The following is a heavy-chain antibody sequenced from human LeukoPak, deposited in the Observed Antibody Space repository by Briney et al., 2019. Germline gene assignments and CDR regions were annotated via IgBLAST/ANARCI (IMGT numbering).Heavy chain of an antibody. CDR3: TRGPPSVVVIASYDY. CDR2: INPNSGGT. CDR1: GYTFSGYH. D-gene: IGHD2-21*01. Sequence: GGSVRVSRKAYGYTFSGYHRHLVRQARGQGGEGMGCINPNSGGTNYAQKFQGRVTMTRETSISTAYMELSRLRSDDTAVYYCTRGPPSVVVIASYDYWGQGTLVTVSS. V-gene: IGHV1-2*02. J-gene: IGHJ4*02.